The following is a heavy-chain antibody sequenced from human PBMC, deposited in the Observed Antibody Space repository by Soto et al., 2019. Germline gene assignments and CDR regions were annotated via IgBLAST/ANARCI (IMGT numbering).Heavy chain of an antibody. J-gene: IGHJ6*02. CDR3: ARAGYCSGGSCYPPRYYGMDV. V-gene: IGHV1-69*12. D-gene: IGHD2-15*01. CDR1: GGTFSSYA. CDR2: IIPIFGTA. Sequence: QVQLVQSGAEVKKPGSSVKVSCKASGGTFSSYAISWVRQAPGQGLEWMGGIIPIFGTANYAQKFQGRVTLTADESTSTAYMELSSLRSEDTAVYYCARAGYCSGGSCYPPRYYGMDVWGQGTTVTVSS.